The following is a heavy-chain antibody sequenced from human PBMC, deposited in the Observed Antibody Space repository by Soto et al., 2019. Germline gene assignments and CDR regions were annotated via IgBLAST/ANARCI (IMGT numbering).Heavy chain of an antibody. CDR2: INPSGGST. CDR3: ARDMRYSGGSHYYYYGMDV. J-gene: IGHJ6*02. Sequence: ASVKVSCKASGYTFTSYYMHWVRQAPGQGLEWMGIINPSGGSTSYAQKFQGRVTMTRDTSTSTVYMELSSLRSEDTAVYYCARDMRYSGGSHYYYYGMDVWGQGTTVTVSS. V-gene: IGHV1-46*01. D-gene: IGHD1-26*01. CDR1: GYTFTSYY.